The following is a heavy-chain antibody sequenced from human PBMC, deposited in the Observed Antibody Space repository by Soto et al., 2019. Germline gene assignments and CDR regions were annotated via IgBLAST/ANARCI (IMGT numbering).Heavy chain of an antibody. Sequence: SETLSLTCTVSGGSISSSSYYWGWIRQPPGKGLEWIGSIYYSGSTYYNPSLKSRVTISVDTSKNQFSLKLSSETAADTAVYYCARQNYGDWYYGMDVWGQGTTVTVSS. CDR1: GGSISSSSYY. J-gene: IGHJ6*02. CDR2: IYYSGST. V-gene: IGHV4-39*01. D-gene: IGHD4-17*01. CDR3: ARQNYGDWYYGMDV.